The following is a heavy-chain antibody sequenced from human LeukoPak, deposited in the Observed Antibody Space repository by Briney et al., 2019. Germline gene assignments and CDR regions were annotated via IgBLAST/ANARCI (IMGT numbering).Heavy chain of an antibody. CDR3: ATLYYYDSSGWRFSFDYFDY. D-gene: IGHD3-22*01. V-gene: IGHV1-24*01. J-gene: IGHJ4*02. Sequence: ASVKVSCKVSGYTLTELSMHWVRQAPGKGLEWMGGFDPEDGETIYAQKIQGRVTMTEDTSTDTAYMELSSLRSEDTAVYYCATLYYYDSSGWRFSFDYFDYWGQGTLVTVSS. CDR2: FDPEDGET. CDR1: GYTLTELS.